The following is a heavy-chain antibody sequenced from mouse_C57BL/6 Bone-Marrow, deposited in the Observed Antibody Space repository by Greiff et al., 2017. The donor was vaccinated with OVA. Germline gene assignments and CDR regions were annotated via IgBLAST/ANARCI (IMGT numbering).Heavy chain of an antibody. CDR3: ANHYYGFDY. D-gene: IGHD1-2*01. J-gene: IGHJ2*01. CDR2: INPGSGGT. V-gene: IGHV1-54*01. CDR1: GYAFTNYL. Sequence: VKLQQSGAELVRPGTSVKVSCKASGYAFTNYLIEWVKQRPGQGLEWIGVINPGSGGTNYNEKFKGKATLTADKSSSTAYMQLSSLTSEDSAVYFCANHYYGFDYWGQGTTLTVSS.